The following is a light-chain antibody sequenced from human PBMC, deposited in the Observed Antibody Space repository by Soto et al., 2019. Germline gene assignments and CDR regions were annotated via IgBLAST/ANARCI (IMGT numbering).Light chain of an antibody. CDR3: QQYYDFPWT. Sequence: DIQMIQSPSTLSAAVGDRVTISCRASQSISNWLAWYQQKPGKAPKLLIYKSSNLESGVPSRFSGSGSGTEFTLTFNSLQVDDFATYYCQQYYDFPWTFGQGTKVDIK. CDR2: KSS. CDR1: QSISNW. V-gene: IGKV1-5*03. J-gene: IGKJ1*01.